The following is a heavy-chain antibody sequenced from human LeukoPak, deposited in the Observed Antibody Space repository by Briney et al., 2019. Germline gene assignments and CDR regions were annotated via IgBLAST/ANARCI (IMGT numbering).Heavy chain of an antibody. J-gene: IGHJ4*02. V-gene: IGHV4-39*01. CDR2: IYYSGST. D-gene: IGHD3-22*01. Sequence: SETLSLTCTVSGDSISTSSYYWGWIRQPPGKGLEWLGSIYYSGSTFYYPSLKSRVTISVDTSKNQFSLHLYSVTAADTAVFYCATSYYYDYRQIDYWGQGTLVTVSS. CDR3: ATSYYYDYRQIDY. CDR1: GDSISTSSYY.